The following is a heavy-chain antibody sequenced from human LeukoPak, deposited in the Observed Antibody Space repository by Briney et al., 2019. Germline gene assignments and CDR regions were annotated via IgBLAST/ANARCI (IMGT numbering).Heavy chain of an antibody. Sequence: PGGSLRLSCAASGFTFSIYGMHWVRQAPGKGLEWVAFIQYDGINKYYADSVKGRFTISRDNSKNTLYLQMNSLRPEDTALYYCAKEISWSGGGFDYWGQGTLVTVSS. CDR1: GFTFSIYG. V-gene: IGHV3-30*02. J-gene: IGHJ4*02. CDR3: AKEISWSGGGFDY. D-gene: IGHD3-3*01. CDR2: IQYDGINK.